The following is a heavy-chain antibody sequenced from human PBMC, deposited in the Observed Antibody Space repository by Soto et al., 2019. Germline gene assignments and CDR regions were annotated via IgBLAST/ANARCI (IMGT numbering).Heavy chain of an antibody. CDR3: AVHDVLRFLEWYMDV. CDR1: GFTFSSYW. J-gene: IGHJ6*03. V-gene: IGHV3-7*01. D-gene: IGHD3-3*01. CDR2: IKQDGSEK. Sequence: GGSLRLSCAASGFTFSSYWMSWVRQAPGKGLEWVANIKQDGSEKYYVDSVKGRFTISRDNAKKSLYLQMNSLRAEDTAVYYCAVHDVLRFLEWYMDVWGKGTTVTVSS.